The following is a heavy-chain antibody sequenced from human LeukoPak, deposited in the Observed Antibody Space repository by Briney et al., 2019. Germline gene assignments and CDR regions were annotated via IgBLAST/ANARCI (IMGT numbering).Heavy chain of an antibody. Sequence: GRSLRLSCAASGFTFSSYGMHWVRQAPGKGLEWVAVIWYDGSNKYYADSVKGRFTISRDNSKNTLYLQMNSLRAEDTAVYYCARLSDAFDIWGQGTMVTVSS. CDR1: GFTFSSYG. J-gene: IGHJ3*02. V-gene: IGHV3-33*01. CDR3: ARLSDAFDI. CDR2: IWYDGSNK.